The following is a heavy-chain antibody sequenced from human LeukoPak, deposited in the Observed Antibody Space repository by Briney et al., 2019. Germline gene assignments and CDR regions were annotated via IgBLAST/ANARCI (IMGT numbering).Heavy chain of an antibody. CDR2: IYYSGST. CDR3: ARDSGGDNGYYFDY. D-gene: IGHD2-21*02. V-gene: IGHV4-59*01. CDR1: GGSISTYY. J-gene: IGHJ4*02. Sequence: KSSETLSLTCTVSGGSISTYYWTWIRKPPGKGLEWIGYIYYSGSTSYNPSLKSRVTISLDTSKNQFSLRLSSVTAADTAVYYCARDSGGDNGYYFDYWGQGTLVTVSS.